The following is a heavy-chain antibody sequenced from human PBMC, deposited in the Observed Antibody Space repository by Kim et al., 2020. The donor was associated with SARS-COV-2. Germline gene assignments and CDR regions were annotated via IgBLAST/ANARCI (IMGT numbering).Heavy chain of an antibody. V-gene: IGHV3-66*01. J-gene: IGHJ4*02. D-gene: IGHD3-9*01. CDR3: ARARYDILTGYPVFDY. Sequence: SVKGRFTISRDNSKNTLYLQMNSLRAEDTAVYYCARARYDILTGYPVFDYWGQGTLVTVSS.